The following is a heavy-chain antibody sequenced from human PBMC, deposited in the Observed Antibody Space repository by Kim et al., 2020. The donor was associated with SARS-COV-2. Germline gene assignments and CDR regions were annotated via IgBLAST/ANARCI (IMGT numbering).Heavy chain of an antibody. Sequence: SETLSLTCAVYGGSFSGYYWSWIRQPPGKGLEWIGEINHSGSTNYNPSLKSRVTISVDTSKNQFSLKLSSVTAADTAVYYCVHSSGWYSLDYWGQGTLVTVSS. CDR3: VHSSGWYSLDY. J-gene: IGHJ4*02. CDR1: GGSFSGYY. D-gene: IGHD6-19*01. V-gene: IGHV4-34*01. CDR2: INHSGST.